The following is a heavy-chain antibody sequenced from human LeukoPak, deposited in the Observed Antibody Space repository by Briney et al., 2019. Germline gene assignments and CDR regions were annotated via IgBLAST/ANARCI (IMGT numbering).Heavy chain of an antibody. D-gene: IGHD1-26*01. CDR3: ARIYSGSSGDY. V-gene: IGHV3-64*01. Sequence: GGSLRLSCAASGYTFSSYAMHWVRQAPGKGLEYVSAITSNGDSTYYANSVKGRFTISRDNSKNTLYLQMGSLRAEDVAVYYCARIYSGSSGDYWGQGTLVTVSS. CDR2: ITSNGDST. J-gene: IGHJ4*02. CDR1: GYTFSSYA.